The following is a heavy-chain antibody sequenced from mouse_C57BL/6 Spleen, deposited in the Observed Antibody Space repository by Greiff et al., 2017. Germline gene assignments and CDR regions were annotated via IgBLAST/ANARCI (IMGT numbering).Heavy chain of an antibody. CDR2: IYPGSGST. D-gene: IGHD1-1*01. CDR1: GYTFTRYW. J-gene: IGHJ2*01. Sequence: QVQLQQSGAELVKPGASVKMSCKASGYTFTRYWITWVKQRPGQGLEWIGDIYPGSGSTNYNEKFKSKATLTVDTSSSTAYMQLSSLTSEDAAVYYCARRGLLLRDWGQGTTLTVSS. CDR3: ARRGLLLRD. V-gene: IGHV1-55*01.